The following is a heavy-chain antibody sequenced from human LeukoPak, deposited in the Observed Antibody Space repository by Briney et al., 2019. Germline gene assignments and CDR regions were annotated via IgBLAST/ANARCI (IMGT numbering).Heavy chain of an antibody. D-gene: IGHD6-13*01. CDR1: GGTFSSYA. CDR2: IIPIFGTA. Sequence: ASVKVSCKASGGTFSSYAISWVRQAPGRGLEWMGGIIPIFGTANYAQKFQGRVTITADESTSTAYMELSSLRSEDTAVYYCARAEKYSSSWYGDYYYGMDVWGQGTTVTVSS. V-gene: IGHV1-69*01. CDR3: ARAEKYSSSWYGDYYYGMDV. J-gene: IGHJ6*02.